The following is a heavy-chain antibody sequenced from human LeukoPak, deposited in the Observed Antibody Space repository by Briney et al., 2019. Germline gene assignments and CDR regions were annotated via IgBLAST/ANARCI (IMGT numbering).Heavy chain of an antibody. Sequence: GGSLRLSCAASGFTFSSYAMNWVRQAPGKGLEWVSSISSSGTYIYYADSVKGRFTISSDNAKNSLYLQMNSLRAEDTAVYYCARALNYYYYMDVWGKGATVTISS. CDR1: GFTFSSYA. J-gene: IGHJ6*03. V-gene: IGHV3-21*01. CDR2: ISSSGTYI. CDR3: ARALNYYYYMDV.